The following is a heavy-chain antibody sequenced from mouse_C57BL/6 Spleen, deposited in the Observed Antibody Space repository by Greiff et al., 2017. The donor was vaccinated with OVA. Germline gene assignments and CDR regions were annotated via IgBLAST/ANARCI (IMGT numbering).Heavy chain of an antibody. J-gene: IGHJ1*03. CDR2: IYPGDGDT. Sequence: QVQLQQSGPELVKPGASVKISFNASGYAFSSSWMNWVKQRPGKGLEWIGRIYPGDGDTNYNGKFKGKATLTADKSSSTAYMQLSSLTSEDSAVYFCARFGYGYFDVWGTGTTVTVSS. V-gene: IGHV1-82*01. CDR1: GYAFSSSW. CDR3: ARFGYGYFDV.